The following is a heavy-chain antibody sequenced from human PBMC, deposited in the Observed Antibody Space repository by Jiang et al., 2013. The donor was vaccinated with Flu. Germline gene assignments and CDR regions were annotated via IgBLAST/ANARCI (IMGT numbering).Heavy chain of an antibody. V-gene: IGHV3-23*01. CDR2: ITGSGGST. CDR1: GFTFSNFA. J-gene: IGHJ1*01. CDR3: AKNLADYYDSAAQH. D-gene: IGHD3-22*01. Sequence: VQLLESGGGLVHPGGSLRLSCAASGFTFSNFAMSWVRQTPQKGLECVSGITGSGGSTYYADSVKGRFTISKDNSKNTLSLQMNSLTVDDTAIYFCAKNLADYYDSAAQH.